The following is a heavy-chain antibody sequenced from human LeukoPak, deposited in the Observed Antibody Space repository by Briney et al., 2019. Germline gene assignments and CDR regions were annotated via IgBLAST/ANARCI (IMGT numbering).Heavy chain of an antibody. J-gene: IGHJ4*02. CDR2: INAGNGNT. D-gene: IGHD1-26*01. V-gene: IGHV1-3*01. CDR3: VREITRATTYFDS. Sequence: ASVKVSCKASGYTFTSYAMHWVRQAPGQRLEWMGWINAGNGNTKYSQKFQGRATITRDTSIGTAYMELSSLRSDDTAMYYCVREITRATTYFDSWGQGTLVTVSS. CDR1: GYTFTSYA.